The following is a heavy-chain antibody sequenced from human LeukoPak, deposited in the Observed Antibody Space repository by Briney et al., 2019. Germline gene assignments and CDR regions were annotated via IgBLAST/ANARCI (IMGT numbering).Heavy chain of an antibody. V-gene: IGHV3-7*01. CDR1: GSTFSSYW. D-gene: IGHD6-25*01. Sequence: PGGSLRLSCAASGSTFSSYWMSWVRQAPGKGLEWVANIKQDGSEKYYVDSVKGRFTISGDNAKNSLYLQMNSLRAEDTAVYYCARGGLDYWGQGTLVTVSS. CDR2: IKQDGSEK. CDR3: ARGGLDY. J-gene: IGHJ4*02.